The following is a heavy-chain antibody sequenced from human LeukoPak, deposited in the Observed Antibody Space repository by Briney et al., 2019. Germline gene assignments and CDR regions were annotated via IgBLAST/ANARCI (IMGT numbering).Heavy chain of an antibody. CDR2: INHSGST. Sequence: KASETLSLTCTVSGGSISTSSYYWGWVRQPPGKGLEWIGEINHSGSTNYNPSLKSRVTISVDTSKNQLSLKLSSVTAADTAVYYCARHYRTTVVTRNWYFDLWGRGTLVTVSS. D-gene: IGHD4-23*01. CDR3: ARHYRTTVVTRNWYFDL. V-gene: IGHV4-39*01. CDR1: GGSISTSSYY. J-gene: IGHJ2*01.